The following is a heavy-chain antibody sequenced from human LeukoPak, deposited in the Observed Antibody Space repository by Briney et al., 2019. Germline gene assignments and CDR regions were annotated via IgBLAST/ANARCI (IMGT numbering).Heavy chain of an antibody. Sequence: PSETLSLTCTVSGGSISSYYWSWIRQPPGKGLEWIGEINHSGSTNYNPSLKSRVTISVDTSKNQFSLKLSSVTAADTAVYYCARGPGFSYYYYMDVWGKGTTVTVSS. V-gene: IGHV4-34*01. J-gene: IGHJ6*03. CDR1: GGSISSYY. CDR2: INHSGST. CDR3: ARGPGFSYYYYMDV.